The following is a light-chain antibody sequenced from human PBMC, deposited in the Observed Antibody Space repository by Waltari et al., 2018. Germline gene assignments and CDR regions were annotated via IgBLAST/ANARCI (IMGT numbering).Light chain of an antibody. J-gene: IGKJ4*01. CDR2: WAS. CDR1: ESVLYSSNNKNH. CDR3: QQYYNTPLT. Sequence: DIVMTQSPETLAVSLGERATISCKTSESVLYSSNNKNHLAWYQQKPGQPPRLLLYWASTRESGVPDRFIGSGSETDFTLTVTSLQAEDVAVYYCQQYYNTPLTFGGGTKVEVK. V-gene: IGKV4-1*01.